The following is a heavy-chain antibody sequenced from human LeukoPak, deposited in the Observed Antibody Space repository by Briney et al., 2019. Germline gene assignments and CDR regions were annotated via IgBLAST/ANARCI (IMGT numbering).Heavy chain of an antibody. CDR3: TTRPQQLADFDY. D-gene: IGHD6-13*01. J-gene: IGHJ4*02. CDR1: GFTFSSYA. CDR2: ISGSGGST. Sequence: GASLRLSRAASGFTFSSYAMSWVRQAPGKGLEWVSAISGSGGSTYYADSVKGRFTISRDNSKNTLYLQMNSLRAEDTAVYYCTTRPQQLADFDYWGQGTLVTVSS. V-gene: IGHV3-23*01.